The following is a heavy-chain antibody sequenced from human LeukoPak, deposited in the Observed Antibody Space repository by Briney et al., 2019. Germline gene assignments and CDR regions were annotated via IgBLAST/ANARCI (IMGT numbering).Heavy chain of an antibody. J-gene: IGHJ4*02. Sequence: GGSLRLSCAASGFTFSAYGMSWFRQAPGKGLEWVSAITYSSGNTYNADSVKGRFTISRDNSKNTLYLQMNSPRAEDTALYYCAKDGTGCGGDCYSDYWGQGTLVTVSS. D-gene: IGHD2-21*02. CDR3: AKDGTGCGGDCYSDY. V-gene: IGHV3-23*01. CDR2: ITYSSGNT. CDR1: GFTFSAYG.